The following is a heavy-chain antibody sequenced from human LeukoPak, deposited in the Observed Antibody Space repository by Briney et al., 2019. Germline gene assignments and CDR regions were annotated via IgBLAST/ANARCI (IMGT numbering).Heavy chain of an antibody. CDR1: EFTFSSCA. V-gene: IGHV3-66*01. J-gene: IGHJ4*02. CDR2: IYSGGST. CDR3: AREGVSSSFGY. Sequence: GGSLRLSCAASEFTFSSCAMSWVRQAPGKGLEWVSVIYSGGSTYYADSVKGRFTISRDNSKNTLYLQMNSLRAEDTAVYYCAREGVSSSFGYWGQGTLVTVSS. D-gene: IGHD6-13*01.